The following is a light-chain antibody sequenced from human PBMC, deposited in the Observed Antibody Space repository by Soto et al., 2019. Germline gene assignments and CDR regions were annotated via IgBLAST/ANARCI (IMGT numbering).Light chain of an antibody. CDR1: QSGGNY. V-gene: IGKV3-11*01. CDR2: AVS. Sequence: EIVLTQSPATLSLSPGARATLSCRTSQSGGNYLGWYQQKAGQAPRLLISAVSKTAAGIPARFSGSGSATFFTLSISSLAHEFFADYYWQHRVTWPTFGGGTKVEIK. CDR3: QHRVTWPT. J-gene: IGKJ4*01.